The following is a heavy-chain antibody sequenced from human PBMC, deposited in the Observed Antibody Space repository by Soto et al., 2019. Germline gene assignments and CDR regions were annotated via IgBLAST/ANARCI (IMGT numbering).Heavy chain of an antibody. V-gene: IGHV4-59*01. CDR1: GCSISIYY. J-gene: IGHJ5*02. Sequence: PSETLSLTCTVSGCSISIYYWSWIRQPPGKGLEWIGYIYYSGSTNYNPSLKSRVTISVDTSKNQFSLKLSSVTAAETAVYYCAREVAAAANWFDPWGQGTRVTVS. D-gene: IGHD6-13*01. CDR3: AREVAAAANWFDP. CDR2: IYYSGST.